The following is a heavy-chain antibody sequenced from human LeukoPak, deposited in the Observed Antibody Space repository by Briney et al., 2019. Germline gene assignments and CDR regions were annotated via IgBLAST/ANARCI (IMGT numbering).Heavy chain of an antibody. Sequence: SETLSLTCAVYSGSFSGYYWSWLRQPPGKGLEWIGEINHSGSTNYNPSLKSRVTISVDTSKNQFSLKLSSVTAADTAVYYCARIDSSSWYGVDYWGQGTLVTVSS. D-gene: IGHD6-13*01. CDR1: SGSFSGYY. V-gene: IGHV4-34*01. CDR2: INHSGST. CDR3: ARIDSSSWYGVDY. J-gene: IGHJ4*02.